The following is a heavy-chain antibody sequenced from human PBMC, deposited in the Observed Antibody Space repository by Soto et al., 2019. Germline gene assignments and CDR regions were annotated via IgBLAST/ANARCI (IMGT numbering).Heavy chain of an antibody. CDR3: ARARYSGSYYPYYGMDV. CDR1: GGSISFYH. V-gene: IGHV4-59*12. CDR2: IYYSGST. D-gene: IGHD3-10*01. J-gene: IGHJ6*02. Sequence: SETLSLTCTVSGGSISFYHWSWIRQPPGKGLEWIGYIYYSGSTNYNPSLKSRVTISVDTSKNQFSLKLSSVTAADTAVYYCARARYSGSYYPYYGMDVWGQGTTVTVSS.